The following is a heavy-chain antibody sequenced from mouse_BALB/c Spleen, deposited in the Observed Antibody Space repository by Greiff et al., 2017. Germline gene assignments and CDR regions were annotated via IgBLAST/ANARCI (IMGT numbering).Heavy chain of an antibody. D-gene: IGHD4-1*01. CDR1: GFTFSSYT. V-gene: IGHV5-6-4*01. CDR2: ISSGGSYT. Sequence: EVQGVESGGGLVKPGGSLKLSCAASGFTFSSYTMSWVRQTPEKRLEWVATISSGGSYTYYPDSVKGRFTISRDNAKNTLYLQMSSLKSEDTAMYYCTRDLLTGTGGYFDYWGQGTTLTVSS. J-gene: IGHJ2*01. CDR3: TRDLLTGTGGYFDY.